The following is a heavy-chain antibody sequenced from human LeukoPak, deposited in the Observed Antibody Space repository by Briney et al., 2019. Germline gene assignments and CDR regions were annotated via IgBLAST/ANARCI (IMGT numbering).Heavy chain of an antibody. CDR3: ARDGHAYGRGSPHY. D-gene: IGHD3-10*01. V-gene: IGHV3-11*01. CDR2: ISSSGSTK. Sequence: GGSLRLSCAASGFIFGSCAMSWIRQAPGKGLEWASYISSSGSTKYYADSVKGRFTISRDNTKNSYLQMSSLRAEDTAVYYCARDGHAYGRGSPHYWGQGTLVTVSS. J-gene: IGHJ4*02. CDR1: GFIFGSCA.